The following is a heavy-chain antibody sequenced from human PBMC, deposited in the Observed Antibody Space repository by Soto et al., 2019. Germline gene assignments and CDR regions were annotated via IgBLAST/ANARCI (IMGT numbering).Heavy chain of an antibody. CDR1: GGTFSSYA. D-gene: IGHD2-2*01. CDR2: IIPISDTT. J-gene: IGHJ6*02. CDR3: ARSQGSSTSLEIYYYYYYGMDV. V-gene: IGHV1-69*01. Sequence: QVQLVQSGAEVKKPGSSVKVSCKASGGTFSSYALSWVRQAPGQGLEWMGGIIPISDTTNYAQKFQGRVTITADESTSTAYMGLSSLRSEDTAVYYCARSQGSSTSLEIYYYYYYGMDVWGQGTTVTVSS.